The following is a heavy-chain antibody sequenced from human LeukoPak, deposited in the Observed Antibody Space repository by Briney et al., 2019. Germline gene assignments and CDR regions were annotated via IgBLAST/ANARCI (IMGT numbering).Heavy chain of an antibody. Sequence: GGSLRLSCAASGFTFSSYSMNWVRQAPGEGLEWVSSISSSSSYIYYADSVKGRFTISRDNAKNSLYLQMNSLRAEDTAVYYCARDLGNGVSDYWGQGTLVTVSS. D-gene: IGHD2-8*01. CDR2: ISSSSSYI. CDR1: GFTFSSYS. J-gene: IGHJ4*02. CDR3: ARDLGNGVSDY. V-gene: IGHV3-21*01.